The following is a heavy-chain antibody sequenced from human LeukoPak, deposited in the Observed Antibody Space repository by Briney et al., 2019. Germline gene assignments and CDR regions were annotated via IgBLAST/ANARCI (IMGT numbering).Heavy chain of an antibody. Sequence: GESLKISCQGSGYSFPIYWISWVRQLPGKGLEWMGRIDPSDSYTNYSPSSQGHVTISADKSISTAYLQWSSLRASDTAIYYCARLKRDGYNFGYWGQGTLVTVSS. V-gene: IGHV5-10-1*01. D-gene: IGHD5-24*01. CDR2: IDPSDSYT. CDR3: ARLKRDGYNFGY. J-gene: IGHJ4*02. CDR1: GYSFPIYW.